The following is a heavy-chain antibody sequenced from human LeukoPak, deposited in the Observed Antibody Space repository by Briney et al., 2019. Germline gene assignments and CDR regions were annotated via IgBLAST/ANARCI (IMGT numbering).Heavy chain of an antibody. CDR3: AREKLLYYYDSSGNDAFDI. CDR2: ISSSSSYI. CDR1: GFTFSSYS. D-gene: IGHD3-22*01. J-gene: IGHJ3*02. V-gene: IGHV3-21*01. Sequence: PGGSLRLSCAASGFTFSSYSMNWVRQAPGEGLEWVSSISSSSSYIYYADSVKGRFTISRDNAKNSLYLQMNSLRAEDTAVYYCAREKLLYYYDSSGNDAFDIWGQGTMVTVSS.